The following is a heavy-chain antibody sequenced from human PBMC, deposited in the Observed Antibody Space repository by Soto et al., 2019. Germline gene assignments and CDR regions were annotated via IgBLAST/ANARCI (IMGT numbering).Heavy chain of an antibody. D-gene: IGHD3-10*01. V-gene: IGHV2-5*02. CDR2: IYWDDDK. CDR1: GFSLSTSGVG. CDR3: AHRVVTMVRGDQFDY. Sequence: QITLKESGPTLVKPTQTLTLTCTFSGFSLSTSGVGVGWIRQPPGKALEWLALIYWDDDKRYSPSLKSRLTITKDTSKNQVVLTMTNRDPVDTATYYCAHRVVTMVRGDQFDYWGQGTLVTVSS. J-gene: IGHJ4*02.